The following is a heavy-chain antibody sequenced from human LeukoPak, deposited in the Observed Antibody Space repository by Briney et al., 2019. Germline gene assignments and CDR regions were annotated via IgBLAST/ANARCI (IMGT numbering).Heavy chain of an antibody. CDR3: AKAEYSSSWYYFDY. V-gene: IGHV3-23*01. J-gene: IGHJ4*02. CDR2: ISGSGGST. Sequence: AGGSLRLSCAASGFTFSSYAMSWVRQAPGKGLEWVSAISGSGGSTYYADSVKGRFTISRDNSKNTLYLQMNSLRAEDTAVYYCAKAEYSSSWYYFDYWGQGTLVTVSS. D-gene: IGHD6-13*01. CDR1: GFTFSSYA.